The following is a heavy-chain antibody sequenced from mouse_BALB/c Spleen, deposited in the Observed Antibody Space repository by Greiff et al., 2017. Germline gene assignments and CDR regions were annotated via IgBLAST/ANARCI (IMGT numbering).Heavy chain of an antibody. V-gene: IGHV7-3*02. CDR2: IRNKANGYTT. CDR3: ARGSSWAMDY. D-gene: IGHD1-1*01. CDR1: GFTFTDYY. J-gene: IGHJ4*01. Sequence: EVQGVESGGGLVQPGGSLRLSCATSGFTFTDYYMSWVRQPPGKALEWLGFIRNKANGYTTEYSASVKGRFTISRDNSQSILYLQMNTLRAEDSATYYCARGSSWAMDYWGQGTSVTVSS.